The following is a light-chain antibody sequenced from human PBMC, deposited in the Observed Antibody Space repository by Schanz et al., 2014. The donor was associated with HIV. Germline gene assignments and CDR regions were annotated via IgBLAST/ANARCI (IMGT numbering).Light chain of an antibody. CDR1: QDISNY. V-gene: IGKV1-33*01. J-gene: IGKJ4*01. CDR3: QQYDNLLRGS. CDR2: DAS. Sequence: DIQMTQSPSSLSASVGDRVTITCQASQDISNYLNWYQQKPGKAPKLLIYDASNLEEGVPSRFSGSGSGTDFTVTISSLQPEDIAIYYCQQYDNLLRGSFGGGTKVEI.